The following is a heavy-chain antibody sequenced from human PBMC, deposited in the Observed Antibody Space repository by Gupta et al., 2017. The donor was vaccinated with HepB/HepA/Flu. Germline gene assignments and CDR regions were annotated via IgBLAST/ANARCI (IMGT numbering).Heavy chain of an antibody. V-gene: IGHV1-46*04. D-gene: IGHD3-16*01. CDR2: INPNGGST. Sequence: QVQLVQSGVEVKKSGASGRISCQASGYTFTKYYIHWVRLAPGQGPDYIGIINPNGGSTKNAEKLQGRVTMTRDTSTNTVYLDLSSLRSDDTAVYYCAREGGGFFDYWGQGTLVVVS. J-gene: IGHJ4*02. CDR1: GYTFTKYY. CDR3: AREGGGFFDY.